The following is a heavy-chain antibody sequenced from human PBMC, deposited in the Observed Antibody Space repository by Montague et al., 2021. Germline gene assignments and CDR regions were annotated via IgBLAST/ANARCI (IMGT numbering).Heavy chain of an antibody. V-gene: IGHV4-59*01. Sequence: SETLSLTCSVSGDSITGWYWSWIRQPPGKGLEWIGSVYYSGATNYNPSLKSRVTMSADTSKNQFSLKVNSVTAADTAVYYCARQGFYESGGFFIWGLGTLVTVSS. J-gene: IGHJ4*02. CDR1: GDSITGWY. D-gene: IGHD3-22*01. CDR2: VYYSGAT. CDR3: ARQGFYESGGFFI.